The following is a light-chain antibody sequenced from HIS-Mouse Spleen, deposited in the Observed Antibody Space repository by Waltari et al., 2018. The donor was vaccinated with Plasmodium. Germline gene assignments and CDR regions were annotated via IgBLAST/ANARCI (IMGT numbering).Light chain of an antibody. J-gene: IGLJ3*02. Sequence: SYELTPPPSVSVSPGQTARITCPADALQKKYADWSQQKSGQAPVLVIYEDSKRPTGIPERFSGSSSWTMATLTISGAQVEDEADYYCYSTDSSGNHRVFGGGTKLTVL. CDR3: YSTDSSGNHRV. CDR1: ALQKKY. V-gene: IGLV3-10*01. CDR2: EDS.